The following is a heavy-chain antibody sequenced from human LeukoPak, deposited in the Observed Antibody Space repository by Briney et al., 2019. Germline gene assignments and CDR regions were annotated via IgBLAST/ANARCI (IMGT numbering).Heavy chain of an antibody. CDR1: GYSFSSYW. D-gene: IGHD6-13*01. V-gene: IGHV5-51*01. Sequence: GESLKISCKGFGYSFSSYWIDWVRQMPGKGLEWMGIIYPDDSDIRYSPSFEGQVTISADKSINTAYLQWTSLKASDTAIYYCARPRAAGTADPFDLWGQGTMVTVSS. CDR3: ARPRAAGTADPFDL. J-gene: IGHJ3*01. CDR2: IYPDDSDI.